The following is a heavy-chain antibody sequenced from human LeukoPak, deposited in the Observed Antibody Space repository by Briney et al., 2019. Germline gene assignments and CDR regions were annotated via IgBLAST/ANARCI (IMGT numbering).Heavy chain of an antibody. J-gene: IGHJ4*02. V-gene: IGHV3-53*01. CDR3: AKGLWDILVVPDAPFDY. D-gene: IGHD2-2*01. CDR2: IYSGGST. CDR1: GFTVSSNY. Sequence: PGGSLRLSCAASGFTVSSNYMSWVRQAPGKGLEWVSFIYSGGSTYYADSLKGRFTISRDNSKNTLYLQMNSLRAEDTAVYYCAKGLWDILVVPDAPFDYWGQGTLVTVSS.